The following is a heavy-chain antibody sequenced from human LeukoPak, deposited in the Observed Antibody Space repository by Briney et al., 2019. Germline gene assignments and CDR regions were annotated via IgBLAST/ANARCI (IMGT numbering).Heavy chain of an antibody. V-gene: IGHV3-64D*06. CDR1: GFPFSSYA. J-gene: IGHJ4*02. CDR3: VQRGDAYNV. CDR2: ISYTGGTT. D-gene: IGHD5-24*01. Sequence: GGSLRLSCSASGFPFSSYAMHWVRQAPGKGLEYVSAISYTGGTTYYADSVKGRFTISRDDSKNTLYLQMSSLRAEDTAVYYCVQRGDAYNVWGQGTMVTVSS.